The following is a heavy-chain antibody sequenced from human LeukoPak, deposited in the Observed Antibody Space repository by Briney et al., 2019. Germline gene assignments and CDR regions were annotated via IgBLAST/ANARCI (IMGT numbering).Heavy chain of an antibody. CDR3: ARRANYYDSSGYPNWFDP. J-gene: IGHJ5*02. CDR2: IYYSGST. CDR1: GGSISSSSYY. D-gene: IGHD3-22*01. Sequence: SETLSLTCTVSGGSISSSSYYWGWIRQPPGKGLEWIGSIYYSGSTYYNPSLKSRVTISVDTSKNQFSLKLSSVTAADTAVYYCARRANYYDSSGYPNWFDPWGQGTLVTVSS. V-gene: IGHV4-39*01.